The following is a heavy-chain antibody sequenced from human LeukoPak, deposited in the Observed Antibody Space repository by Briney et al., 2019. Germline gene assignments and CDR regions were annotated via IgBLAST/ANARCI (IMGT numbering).Heavy chain of an antibody. CDR3: ARAGWRQWLVYYYYGMDV. J-gene: IGHJ6*04. CDR1: EFTFSSYW. V-gene: IGHV3-74*01. CDR2: INSDGSST. Sequence: HTGGSLRLSCAASEFTFSSYWMHWVRQAPGKGLVWVSRINSDGSSTSYADSVKGRFTISRDNAKNTLYLQMNSLRAEDTAVYYCARAGWRQWLVYYYYGMDVWGKGTTVTVSS. D-gene: IGHD6-19*01.